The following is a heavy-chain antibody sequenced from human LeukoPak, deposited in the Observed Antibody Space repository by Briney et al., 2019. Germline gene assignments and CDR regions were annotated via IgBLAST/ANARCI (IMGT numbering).Heavy chain of an antibody. CDR3: GGEGPGGGGDFDY. D-gene: IGHD3-16*01. CDR2: INPRGDST. CDR1: GYTFSSYY. V-gene: IGHV1-46*03. Sequence: ASVKVSCKASGYTFSSYYMHWLRQAPGQGLEWMGIINPRGDSTTYAQNFQGRVTMTRDTSTKTVYMELSSLRSGDTGVYSCGGEGPGGGGDFDYWGQGTLVTVSS. J-gene: IGHJ4*02.